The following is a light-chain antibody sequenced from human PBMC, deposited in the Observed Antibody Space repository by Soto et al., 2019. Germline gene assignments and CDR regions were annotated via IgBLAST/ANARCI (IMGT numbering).Light chain of an antibody. Sequence: EIVLTQSPGTLSLSPGGRATLSCRASQSVSSSYLAWYQQKPGQAPRLLIYGASTRATGIPDRFSGSGSGTDFTLTISRLEPEDSAVYYCQQYGNSPPWTFGQGTKVETK. CDR2: GAS. V-gene: IGKV3-20*01. CDR1: QSVSSSY. J-gene: IGKJ1*01. CDR3: QQYGNSPPWT.